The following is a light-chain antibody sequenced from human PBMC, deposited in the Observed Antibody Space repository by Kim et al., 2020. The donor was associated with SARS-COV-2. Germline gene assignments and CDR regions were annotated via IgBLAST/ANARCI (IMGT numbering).Light chain of an antibody. V-gene: IGLV3-1*01. CDR1: KLGDKY. CDR2: QDS. CDR3: QAWDSSTVV. Sequence: SYELTQPPSVSVSPGQPASITCSGDKLGDKYACWYQQKPGQSPVLVIYQDSKRPSGIPERFSRSNSGNTATLTISGPQAMDEADYYCQAWDSSTVVFCG. J-gene: IGLJ2*01.